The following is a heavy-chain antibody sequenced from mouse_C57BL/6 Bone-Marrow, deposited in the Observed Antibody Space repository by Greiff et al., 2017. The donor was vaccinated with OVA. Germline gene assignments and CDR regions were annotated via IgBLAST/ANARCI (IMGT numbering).Heavy chain of an antibody. CDR3: AISSFYFDY. Sequence: DVMLVESGGGLVKPGGSLKLSCAASGFTFSSYAMSWVRQTPEKRLEWVATISDGGSYTYYPDNVKGRFTISRDNAKNNLYLQMSHLKSEDTAMYYCAISSFYFDYWGQGTTLTVSS. J-gene: IGHJ2*01. CDR1: GFTFSSYA. D-gene: IGHD1-1*01. V-gene: IGHV5-4*03. CDR2: ISDGGSYT.